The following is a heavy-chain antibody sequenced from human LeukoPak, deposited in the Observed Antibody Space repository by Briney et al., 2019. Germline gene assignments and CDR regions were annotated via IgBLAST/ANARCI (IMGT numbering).Heavy chain of an antibody. V-gene: IGHV3-23*01. CDR1: GFTFSTFA. Sequence: SGGSLRLSCEASGFTFSTFAMIWVRQPPGKGLEWVSSIFPSGGEIHYADSVRGRFTISRDNSKSILSLQMNSLRAEDTAIYYCATYRQVLLPFESWGQGTLVTVSS. J-gene: IGHJ4*02. D-gene: IGHD5-18*01. CDR3: ATYRQVLLPFES. CDR2: IFPSGGEI.